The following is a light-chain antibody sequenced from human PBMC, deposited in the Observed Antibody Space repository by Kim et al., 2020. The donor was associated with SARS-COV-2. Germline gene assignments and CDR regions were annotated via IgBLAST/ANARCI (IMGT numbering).Light chain of an antibody. J-gene: IGKJ2*01. CDR2: GAS. CDR3: QQYNNWPPHT. V-gene: IGKV3-15*01. CDR1: PSVSSN. Sequence: VSPGERAPLSCRASPSVSSNLAWYQQKPGQAPRLLIYGASTRATGIPARFSGSGSGTEFTLTISSLQSEDFAVYYCQQYNNWPPHTFGQGTKLEI.